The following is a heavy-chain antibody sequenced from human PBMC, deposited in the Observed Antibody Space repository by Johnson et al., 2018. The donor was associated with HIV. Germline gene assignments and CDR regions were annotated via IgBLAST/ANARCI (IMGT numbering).Heavy chain of an antibody. CDR3: ARDDLDNSGHLMAFDM. J-gene: IGHJ3*02. CDR1: GFTFDDYG. Sequence: QMQLVESGGGVVRPGGSLRLSCAASGFTFDDYGMSWVRQAPGKGLEWVASISSDESNKSYADSVKGRFTIYRDNSKNTLYRQMKRLRVEATAVYYCARDDLDNSGHLMAFDMWGQGTMVTVSS. CDR2: ISSDESNK. V-gene: IGHV3-30*03. D-gene: IGHD1-26*01.